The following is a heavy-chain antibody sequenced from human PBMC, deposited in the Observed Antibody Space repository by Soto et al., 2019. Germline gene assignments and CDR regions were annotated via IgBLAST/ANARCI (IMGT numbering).Heavy chain of an antibody. Sequence: GESLKISCAASGFTFSSYGMHWVRQAPGKGLEWVAVIWYDGSNKYYADSVKGRFTISRDNSKNTLYLQMNSLRAEDTAVYYCARGRIHDFWSGYTSYMDVWGKGTTVTVSS. CDR1: GFTFSSYG. CDR2: IWYDGSNK. D-gene: IGHD3-3*01. J-gene: IGHJ6*03. V-gene: IGHV3-33*01. CDR3: ARGRIHDFWSGYTSYMDV.